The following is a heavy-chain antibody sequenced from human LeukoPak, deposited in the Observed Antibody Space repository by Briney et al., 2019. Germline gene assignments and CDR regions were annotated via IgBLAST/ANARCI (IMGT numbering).Heavy chain of an antibody. D-gene: IGHD3-9*01. Sequence: GESLKISCKCSGYSFSSYWIGWVRQKPGKGLEWMGIIYPGDSDTRYSPSFQGQVTISADKSISTAYLQWSSLKAPDTAMYYCARSLYDILTGYSGYYFDYWGQGTLVSVSS. V-gene: IGHV5-51*01. J-gene: IGHJ4*02. CDR1: GYSFSSYW. CDR3: ARSLYDILTGYSGYYFDY. CDR2: IYPGDSDT.